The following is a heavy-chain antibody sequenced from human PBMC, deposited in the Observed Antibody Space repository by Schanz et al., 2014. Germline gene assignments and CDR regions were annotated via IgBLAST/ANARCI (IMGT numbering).Heavy chain of an antibody. J-gene: IGHJ5*02. CDR2: ISVYNHNK. D-gene: IGHD3-9*01. Sequence: GPGVKKPGATVKVSCKASGYIFINSGISWVRQAPGQGLEWMGWISVYNHNKEYDQKFQGRVTMTTDTSTSTVYMELRSLRSDDTAVYYCAKAEYDILTDSYSRLDPWGQGTLVTVSS. CDR3: AKAEYDILTDSYSRLDP. CDR1: GYIFINSG. V-gene: IGHV1-18*01.